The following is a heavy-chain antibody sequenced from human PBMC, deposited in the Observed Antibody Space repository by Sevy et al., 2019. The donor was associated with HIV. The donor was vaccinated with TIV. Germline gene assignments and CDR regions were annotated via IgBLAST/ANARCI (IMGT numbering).Heavy chain of an antibody. Sequence: SETLSLTCTVSGGSINSDHWNRIRQPPRKGLEWIGYVYYIGGTNYNPSLKNRVTISVDRTKNQFSLKLTSVTAADTAVYYCARRNDFAIWGQGTMVTVSS. CDR1: GGSINSDH. CDR2: VYYIGGT. V-gene: IGHV4-59*08. CDR3: ARRNDFAI. J-gene: IGHJ3*02.